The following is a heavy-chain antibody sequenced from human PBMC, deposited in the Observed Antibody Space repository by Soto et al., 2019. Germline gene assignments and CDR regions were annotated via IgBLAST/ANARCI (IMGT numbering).Heavy chain of an antibody. Sequence: QVQLVQSGAEVKKPGASVKVSCKASGYTFTSYDINWVRQATGQGLEWMGWMNTNSGDTDYAQKFQGRVTMTRDTSISTAYMELSSLRSDDTAVYYCARSNLLGGQSVGYWGQGTLVTVSS. CDR3: ARSNLLGGQSVGY. D-gene: IGHD3-16*01. CDR2: MNTNSGDT. CDR1: GYTFTSYD. V-gene: IGHV1-8*01. J-gene: IGHJ4*02.